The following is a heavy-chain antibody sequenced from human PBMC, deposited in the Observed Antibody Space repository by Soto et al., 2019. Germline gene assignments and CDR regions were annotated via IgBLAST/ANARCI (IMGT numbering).Heavy chain of an antibody. J-gene: IGHJ6*02. CDR2: INPSGGST. CDR1: GYTFTSYY. V-gene: IGHV1-46*01. Sequence: ASVKVSCKASGYTFTSYYMHWVRQAPGQGLEWMGIINPSGGSTSYAQKFQGRVTMTRDTSTSTVYMELSSLRSEYTAVYYCARIWSARPTYWYYGMYVCGQGTTGTVSS. D-gene: IGHD3-3*01. CDR3: ARIWSARPTYWYYGMYV.